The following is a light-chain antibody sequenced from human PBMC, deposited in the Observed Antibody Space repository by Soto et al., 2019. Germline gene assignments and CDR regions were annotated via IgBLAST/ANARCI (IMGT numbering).Light chain of an antibody. Sequence: QSALTQPRSVSGSPGQSVTISCTGTSSDVGGSNHVSWYQQHPGKAPKLMIYEVSNRPSGVSNRFSGSKSGNTASLTISGLQAEDETDYYCFSYTSSGTYVFGTGTKVTVL. CDR1: SSDVGGSNH. CDR2: EVS. CDR3: FSYTSSGTYV. V-gene: IGLV2-14*01. J-gene: IGLJ1*01.